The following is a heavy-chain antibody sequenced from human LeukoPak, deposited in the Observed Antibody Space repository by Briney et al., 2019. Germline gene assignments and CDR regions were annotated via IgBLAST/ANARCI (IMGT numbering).Heavy chain of an antibody. D-gene: IGHD3-16*01. J-gene: IGHJ6*03. CDR2: ISSSGSTI. V-gene: IGHV3-48*03. Sequence: QPGGSLRLSCAASGFTFSSYEMNWVRQAPGRGLEWVSYISSSGSTIYYADSVKGRFTISRDKAKNSLYLQMNSLRAEDTAVYYCARVLGAYYYMDVWGKGTTVTISS. CDR3: ARVLGAYYYMDV. CDR1: GFTFSSYE.